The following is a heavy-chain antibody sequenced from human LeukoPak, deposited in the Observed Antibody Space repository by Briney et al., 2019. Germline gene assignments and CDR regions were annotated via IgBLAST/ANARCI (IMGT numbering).Heavy chain of an antibody. Sequence: GSSVKVSCKASGYTFTSYDINWVRQATGQGLEWMGWMNPNSGNTGYAQKFQGRVTMTRNTSISTAYMELSSLRSEDTAVYYCASEYCSGGSCLPIQYWGQGTLVTVSS. CDR1: GYTFTSYD. V-gene: IGHV1-8*01. CDR2: MNPNSGNT. CDR3: ASEYCSGGSCLPIQY. J-gene: IGHJ4*02. D-gene: IGHD2-15*01.